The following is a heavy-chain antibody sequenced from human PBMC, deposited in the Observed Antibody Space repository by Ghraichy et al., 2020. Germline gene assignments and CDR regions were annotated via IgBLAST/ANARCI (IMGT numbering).Heavy chain of an antibody. CDR1: GFTVSSNF. D-gene: IGHD6-6*01. CDR3: AREVRDSRSSWIAFDI. V-gene: IGHV3-53*04. CDR2: IYSDGSI. Sequence: GGSLRLSCAASGFTVSSNFMSWVRQTPGKGLEWVSVIYSDGSIYYADSVKGRFTISRHNSQNTVSLQMNSLGAEDTAVYYCAREVRDSRSSWIAFDIWGQGTVVTVSS. J-gene: IGHJ3*02.